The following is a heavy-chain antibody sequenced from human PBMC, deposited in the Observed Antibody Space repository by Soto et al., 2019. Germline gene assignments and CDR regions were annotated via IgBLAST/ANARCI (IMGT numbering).Heavy chain of an antibody. Sequence: GGSLRLSCAASGFTFSAYAMSWVRQAPGKGLEWVSAISSKGSGTFYADSVKGRFTISRDNSKNTLFLQMNSLRAEDTALYYCITRATTLDNGVLGFWGQGALVTVSS. D-gene: IGHD2-8*01. CDR1: GFTFSAYA. J-gene: IGHJ4*02. V-gene: IGHV3-23*01. CDR3: ITRATTLDNGVLGF. CDR2: ISSKGSGT.